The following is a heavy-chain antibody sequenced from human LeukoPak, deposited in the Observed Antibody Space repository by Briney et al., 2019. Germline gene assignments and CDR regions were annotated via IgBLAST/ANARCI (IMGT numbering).Heavy chain of an antibody. CDR2: ISSSSNYI. V-gene: IGHV3-11*03. J-gene: IGHJ6*02. D-gene: IGHD3-22*01. Sequence: KPGGSLRFPCAASGFTYSDAYMSWIRQAPGKGLEWVSYISSSSNYINQADSVRGRFTISRDNAKNSLYLQMNSLRAEDTAVYYCAKPWYYYDSSGYYSGRWYGMDLWGQGTTVTVSS. CDR1: GFTYSDAY. CDR3: AKPWYYYDSSGYYSGRWYGMDL.